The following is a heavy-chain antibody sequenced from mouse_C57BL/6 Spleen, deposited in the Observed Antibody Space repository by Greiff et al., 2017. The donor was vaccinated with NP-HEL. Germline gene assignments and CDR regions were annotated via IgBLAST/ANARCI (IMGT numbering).Heavy chain of an antibody. CDR3: ASYDYDDDGGAWFAY. D-gene: IGHD2-4*01. CDR2: IWTGGGT. CDR1: GFSLTSYA. V-gene: IGHV2-9-1*01. Sequence: VQLQQSGPGLVAPSQSLSITCTVSGFSLTSYAISWVRQPPGKGLEWLGVIWTGGGTNYNSALKSRLSISKDNSKSQVFLKMNSLQTDDTARYYCASYDYDDDGGAWFAYWGQGTLVTVSA. J-gene: IGHJ3*01.